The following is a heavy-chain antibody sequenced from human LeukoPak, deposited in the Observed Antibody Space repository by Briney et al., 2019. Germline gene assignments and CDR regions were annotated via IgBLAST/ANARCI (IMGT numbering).Heavy chain of an antibody. CDR2: INPSGGST. Sequence: ASVKVSCKASGYTFTSYYMHWVRQAPGQGLEWMGIINPSGGSTSYAQKFQGRVTMTRDTSTSTVYMELSSLRSEDTAVYYCARSAPYYYGSSGYSGLYWGQGTLVTVSS. J-gene: IGHJ4*02. D-gene: IGHD3-22*01. V-gene: IGHV1-46*01. CDR3: ARSAPYYYGSSGYSGLY. CDR1: GYTFTSYY.